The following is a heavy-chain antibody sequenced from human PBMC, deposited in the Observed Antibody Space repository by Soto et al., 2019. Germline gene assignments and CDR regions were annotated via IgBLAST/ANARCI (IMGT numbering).Heavy chain of an antibody. CDR1: AETPSTTTPH. V-gene: IGHV4-39*01. CDR2: IYHSGST. D-gene: IGHD2-2*01. Sequence: SEALTLTSSVSAETPSTTTPHGGRIRQPPEKGLEWIGTIYHSGSTYYNPSLMSRVTLSIDKSKNQFSLKLNSVTAADTAVYYCARRVGSCSGTSCNGWFDPWGQGTLVTVS. J-gene: IGHJ5*02. CDR3: ARRVGSCSGTSCNGWFDP.